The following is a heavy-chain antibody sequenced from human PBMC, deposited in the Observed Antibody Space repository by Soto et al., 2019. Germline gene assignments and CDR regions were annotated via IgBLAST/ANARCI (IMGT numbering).Heavy chain of an antibody. CDR1: GGSISSGDYY. D-gene: IGHD3-22*01. CDR2: IYNTGST. V-gene: IGHV4-30-4*01. Sequence: ASETLSLTCTVSGGSISSGDYYWSWIRQPPGKGLEWIAYIYNTGSTYYNPSLKSRVTISVDTSKNQFSLKLSSVTAADTAVYYCARGGYFSDSSGPFSDWGQGTLVTVSS. J-gene: IGHJ4*02. CDR3: ARGGYFSDSSGPFSD.